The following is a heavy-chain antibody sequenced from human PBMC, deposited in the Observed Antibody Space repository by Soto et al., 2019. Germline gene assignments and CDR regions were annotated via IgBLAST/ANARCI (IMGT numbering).Heavy chain of an antibody. CDR3: ARLDGYDHFFAY. D-gene: IGHD5-12*01. Sequence: SQTLSLTCTVSGGSISSHYWSWIRQPPGQGLEWIGYIYYSGSTNYNPSLKSRVTISVDTSKSQFSPRLSSVTAADTAVYFCARLDGYDHFFAYWGQGALVIVSS. J-gene: IGHJ4*02. V-gene: IGHV4-59*08. CDR1: GGSISSHY. CDR2: IYYSGST.